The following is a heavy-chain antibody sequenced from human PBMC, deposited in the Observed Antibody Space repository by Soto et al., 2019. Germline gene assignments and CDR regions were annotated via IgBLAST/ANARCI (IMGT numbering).Heavy chain of an antibody. J-gene: IGHJ4*02. Sequence: GSLRLSCAASGFTFSDYYMSWIRQAPGKGLEWVSYISSSGSAIYYADSVKGRFTISRDNAKNSLYLQMNSLRAEDTAVYYCARGLNYDILTGYLDYWGQGTLVTVSS. CDR1: GFTFSDYY. D-gene: IGHD3-9*01. V-gene: IGHV3-11*01. CDR3: ARGLNYDILTGYLDY. CDR2: ISSSGSAI.